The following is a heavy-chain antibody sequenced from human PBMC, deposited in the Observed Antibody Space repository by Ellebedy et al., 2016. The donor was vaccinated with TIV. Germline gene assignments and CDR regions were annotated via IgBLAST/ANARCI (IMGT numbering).Heavy chain of an antibody. CDR1: GFNFRSYW. CDR2: IRQEGDEI. V-gene: IGHV3-7*01. D-gene: IGHD4-17*01. J-gene: IGHJ5*02. Sequence: GGSLRLSCAASGFNFRSYWMTWVRQAPGKGLEWVAKIRQEGDEIYYVESVKGRFTISRDNVKNSLFLQMNSLRVEDTAVYYCARRASYGDYAVQVNPWFDPWGQGTLVTVSS. CDR3: ARRASYGDYAVQVNPWFDP.